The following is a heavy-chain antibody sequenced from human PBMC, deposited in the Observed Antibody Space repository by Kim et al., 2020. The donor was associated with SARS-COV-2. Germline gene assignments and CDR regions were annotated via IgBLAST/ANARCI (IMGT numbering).Heavy chain of an antibody. J-gene: IGHJ4*02. CDR2: ISSSGSTR. CDR3: ARLHLGDFSSYFDY. Sequence: GGSLRLSCAVSGFTFSSYEMNWVRQAPGKGLEWISYISSSGSTRHYADSVKGRFTISRDNAKISLYLQMNSLTTEDTAVYYCARLHLGDFSSYFDYWGQGTLVTDSS. D-gene: IGHD3-16*02. V-gene: IGHV3-48*03. CDR1: GFTFSSYE.